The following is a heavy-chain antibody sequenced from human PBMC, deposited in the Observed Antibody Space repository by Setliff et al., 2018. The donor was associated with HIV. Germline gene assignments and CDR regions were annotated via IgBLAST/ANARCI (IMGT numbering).Heavy chain of an antibody. CDR2: IYASGST. J-gene: IGHJ4*02. CDR3: ARGRGDIVLLVYTYPPDY. V-gene: IGHV4-61*09. CDR1: GGSISSGNYY. Sequence: SETLSLTCTVSGGSISSGNYYWNWIRQPAGKGLEWIGHIYASGSTNYNPSLKSRVTISVDTSKNHFSLKLSSVTAADTAVYYCARGRGDIVLLVYTYPPDYWGQGKRVTVSS. D-gene: IGHD2-8*02.